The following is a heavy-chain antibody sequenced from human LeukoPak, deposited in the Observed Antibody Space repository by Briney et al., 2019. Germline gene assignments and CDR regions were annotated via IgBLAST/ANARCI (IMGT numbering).Heavy chain of an antibody. CDR1: GFTFGDTW. D-gene: IGHD6-13*01. CDR2: IKQDGSEK. CDR3: ATSTAAAGTD. V-gene: IGHV3-7*03. J-gene: IGHJ4*02. Sequence: GGSLRLSCAASGFTFGDTWMNWVRQVPGQGLEWVANIKQDGSEKFYVASVKGRFTISRDNGKSSLYLQMNSLRAEDTALYYCATSTAAAGTDWGQGTLVTVSS.